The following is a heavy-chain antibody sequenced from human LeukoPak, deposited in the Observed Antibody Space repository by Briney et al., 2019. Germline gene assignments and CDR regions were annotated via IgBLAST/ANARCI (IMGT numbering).Heavy chain of an antibody. J-gene: IGHJ4*02. CDR2: IYYGGST. CDR3: ARDPPWSSGWYGFGY. CDR1: GGSISSSSYF. V-gene: IGHV4-39*07. Sequence: NPSETLSLTCTVSGGSISSSSYFWGWIRQPPGKGLEWIGSIYYGGSTYYNSSLKSRVTISVDTSKNQFSLKLSSVTAADTAVYFCARDPPWSSGWYGFGYWGQGTLVTVSS. D-gene: IGHD6-19*01.